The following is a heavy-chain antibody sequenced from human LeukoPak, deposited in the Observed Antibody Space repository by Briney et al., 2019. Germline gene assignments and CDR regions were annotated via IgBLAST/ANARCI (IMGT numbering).Heavy chain of an antibody. D-gene: IGHD6-13*01. V-gene: IGHV3-15*01. CDR2: IKSKTDGGTT. CDR3: TTDYWYLVY. J-gene: IGHJ4*02. Sequence: GGPLRLSCAASGFTFSNAWMSWLRQAPGKGLEWVGRIKSKTDGGTTDCAAPVKGSFTISRDDSKDTLYLQMNSLKTEDTAMYYCTTDYWYLVYWGQGTLVTVSS. CDR1: GFTFSNAW.